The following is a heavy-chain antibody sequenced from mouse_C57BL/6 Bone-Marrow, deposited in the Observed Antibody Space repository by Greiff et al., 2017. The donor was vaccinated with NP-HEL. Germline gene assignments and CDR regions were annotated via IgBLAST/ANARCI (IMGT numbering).Heavy chain of an antibody. V-gene: IGHV5-15*01. J-gene: IGHJ1*03. Sequence: EVQGVESGGGLVQPGGSLKLSCAASGFTFSDYDMPWVRQAPRQGPEWVAFISTVAYSTDYAATVTGRATITRDNAKNTLYLEMSILRSEDTAMYYCARRLPNWYFDVWGTGTTVTVSS. D-gene: IGHD6-1*01. CDR1: GFTFSDYD. CDR2: ISTVAYST. CDR3: ARRLPNWYFDV.